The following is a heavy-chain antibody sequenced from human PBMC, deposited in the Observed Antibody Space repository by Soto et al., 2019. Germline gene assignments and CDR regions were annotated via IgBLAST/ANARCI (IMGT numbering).Heavy chain of an antibody. D-gene: IGHD3-3*01. V-gene: IGHV1-3*01. J-gene: IGHJ6*02. CDR2: INVGSGIT. CDR3: AKETSIFGGGMDV. CDR1: GYTFNSYA. Sequence: KVSCKTSGYTFNSYAMHWVRQAPGQGLEWMGWINVGSGITKYSQKLQGRVTITRDTSTSTAYMELSSLRSEDTAVYYCAKETSIFGGGMDVWGQGTTVTVSS.